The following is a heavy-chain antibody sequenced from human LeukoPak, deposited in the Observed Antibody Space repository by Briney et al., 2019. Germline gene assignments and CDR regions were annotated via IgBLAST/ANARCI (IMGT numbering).Heavy chain of an antibody. CDR2: ISYDGSNK. CDR3: ARDSSGFNGGVDY. D-gene: IGHD3-22*01. J-gene: IGHJ4*02. Sequence: GGSLRLSCAASGFTFSSYAMHWVRHAPGKGLEWVAVISYDGSNKYYADSVKGQFTISRDNSKNTLYLQMNSLRAEDTAVYYCARDSSGFNGGVDYWGQGTLVTVSP. V-gene: IGHV3-30-3*01. CDR1: GFTFSSYA.